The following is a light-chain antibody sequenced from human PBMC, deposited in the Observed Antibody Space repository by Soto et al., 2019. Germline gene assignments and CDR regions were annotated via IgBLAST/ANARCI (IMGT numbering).Light chain of an antibody. CDR3: KSYAGSNTYV. CDR1: KNDIGVYDF. CDR2: EVV. V-gene: IGLV2-8*01. J-gene: IGLJ1*01. Sequence: QSVLTQPPSASGSPGQSVTISCTGTKNDIGVYDFVSWYQHHPGKAPRLIIYEVVQRPSGVPDRFSGSTSGNTASLTVSGLQAADEDDYFCKSYAGSNTYVFGSGTKLTVL.